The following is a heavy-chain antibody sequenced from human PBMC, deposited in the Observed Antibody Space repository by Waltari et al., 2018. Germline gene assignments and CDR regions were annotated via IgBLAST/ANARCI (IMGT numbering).Heavy chain of an antibody. V-gene: IGHV4-38-2*02. CDR2: IYHSGTT. CDR1: GYSISSGYY. D-gene: IGHD1-20*01. CDR3: AGGSNWYRY. Sequence: QVQLQESGPGLVKPSETLSLPCTVSGYSISSGYYWGWIRQPPGKGLEWIGSIYHSGTTYYNPSLKSRVTISVDTSKNQFSLKLSSVTAADTAVFYCAGGSNWYRYWGQGTLVTVSS. J-gene: IGHJ4*02.